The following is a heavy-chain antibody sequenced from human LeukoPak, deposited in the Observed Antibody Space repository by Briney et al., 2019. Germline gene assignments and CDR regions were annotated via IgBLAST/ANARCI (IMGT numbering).Heavy chain of an antibody. V-gene: IGHV6-1*01. CDR1: GDSVSSNSAA. Sequence: SQTLSLTCAISGDSVSSNSAAWNWIRQSPSRGLEWLGRTYYRSKWYNDYAVSVKSRITINPDTSKDQFSLQLNSVTPEDTAVYYCARDRAQTSRRRGPHRFDHNWFDPWGQGTLVTVSS. J-gene: IGHJ5*02. CDR3: ARDRAQTSRRRGPHRFDHNWFDP. CDR2: TYYRSKWYN.